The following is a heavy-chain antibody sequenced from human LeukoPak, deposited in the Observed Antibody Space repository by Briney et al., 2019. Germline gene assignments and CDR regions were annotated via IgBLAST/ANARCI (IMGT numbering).Heavy chain of an antibody. J-gene: IGHJ3*02. CDR2: ISSGSSAI. V-gene: IGHV3-21*01. Sequence: GGSLRLSCAASGFTFTTYSMTWVRQAPGKGLEWVSIISSGSSAIFSADALKGRFTISRDDAKNLLYLDMNSLRAEDTAVYYCAKDRASGWPNAFDIWGQGTMVTVSS. D-gene: IGHD6-19*01. CDR3: AKDRASGWPNAFDI. CDR1: GFTFTTYS.